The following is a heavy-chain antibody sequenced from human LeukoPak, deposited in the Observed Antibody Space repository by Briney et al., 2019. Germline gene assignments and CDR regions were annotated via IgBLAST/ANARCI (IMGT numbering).Heavy chain of an antibody. Sequence: GGSLRLSCAASGFTFSTYGMHWVRQALGKGLEWVAFIRYDGSNDYYADSVRGRFSISRDNSKNTLYLQMSSLTPEDTAVYYCAKDLFTEWLPMDVWGKGTTVTVSS. CDR1: GFTFSTYG. J-gene: IGHJ6*03. V-gene: IGHV3-30*02. D-gene: IGHD3-3*01. CDR3: AKDLFTEWLPMDV. CDR2: IRYDGSND.